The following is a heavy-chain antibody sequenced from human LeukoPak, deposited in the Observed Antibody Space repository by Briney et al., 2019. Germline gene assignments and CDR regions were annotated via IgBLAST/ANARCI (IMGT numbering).Heavy chain of an antibody. J-gene: IGHJ5*02. D-gene: IGHD6-13*01. CDR1: GGSISSYY. CDR2: IYYSGST. Sequence: PSETLSLTCTVSGGSISSYYWSWIRQPPGKGLEWIGYIYYSGSTNYNPSLKSQVTISVDTSKNQFSLKLSSVCAAETSVYNCAREGQAAAGHRSVDPWGQGTLVTVSS. V-gene: IGHV4-59*12. CDR3: AREGQAAAGHRSVDP.